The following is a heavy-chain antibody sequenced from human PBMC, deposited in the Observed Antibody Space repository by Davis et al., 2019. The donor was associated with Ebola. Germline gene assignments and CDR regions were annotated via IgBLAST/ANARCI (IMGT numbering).Heavy chain of an antibody. CDR2: INSDGSST. Sequence: GESLKISCAASGFTFSSYWMHWVRQAPGKGLVWVSRINSDGSSTSYADSVKGRFTISRDNSKNTLYLLMSSLRAEDTAVYYCAKDGTSALWFGDPYGMDVWGQGTTVTVSS. CDR3: AKDGTSALWFGDPYGMDV. D-gene: IGHD3-10*01. V-gene: IGHV3-74*01. J-gene: IGHJ6*02. CDR1: GFTFSSYW.